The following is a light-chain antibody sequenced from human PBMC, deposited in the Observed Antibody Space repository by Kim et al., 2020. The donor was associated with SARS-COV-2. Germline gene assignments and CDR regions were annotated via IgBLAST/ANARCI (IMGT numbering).Light chain of an antibody. V-gene: IGKV3-15*01. CDR2: GAS. CDR3: QQYSKWPLT. Sequence: PRETTPPSGRDSQSITSYLAWYQQKPGPARRLLIAGASTRTTGIPARVSGSVSGTEFTLTISSLQSEDFAVYYCQQYSKWPLTLGGGTKVYIK. CDR1: QSITSY. J-gene: IGKJ4*01.